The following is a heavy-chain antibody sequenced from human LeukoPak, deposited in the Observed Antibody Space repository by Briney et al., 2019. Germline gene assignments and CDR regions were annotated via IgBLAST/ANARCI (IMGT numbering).Heavy chain of an antibody. CDR2: IGGSGSRT. V-gene: IGHV3-23*01. CDR3: AKGTTWGTRSFDY. Sequence: GGSLRLSCAASGFTFSSYAMSWVRQAPGKSLEWVSGIGGSGSRTYYADSVKGRFTISRDNSKNTLFLQMNSLRAEDTAVYYCAKGTTWGTRSFDYWGQGALVTVSS. D-gene: IGHD1-1*01. CDR1: GFTFSSYA. J-gene: IGHJ4*02.